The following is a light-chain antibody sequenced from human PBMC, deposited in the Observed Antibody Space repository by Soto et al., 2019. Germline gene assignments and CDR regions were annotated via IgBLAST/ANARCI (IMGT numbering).Light chain of an antibody. CDR3: AAWDDSLNALV. J-gene: IGLJ2*01. CDR2: SVN. CDR1: SSNVGSNP. V-gene: IGLV1-44*01. Sequence: QSVLTQPPSASGTPGQRVTISCSGSSSNVGSNPVDWYQQIPGTAPKVLIYSVNQRPAGVPDRFSGSKSGTSASLAINGLQSEDGSNYYCAAWDDSLNALVFGGGTKLTVL.